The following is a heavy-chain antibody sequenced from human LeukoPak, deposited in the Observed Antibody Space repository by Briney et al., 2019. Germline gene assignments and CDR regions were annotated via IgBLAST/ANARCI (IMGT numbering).Heavy chain of an antibody. CDR2: IYYSGST. CDR1: GGSISSSSYY. V-gene: IGHV4-39*01. D-gene: IGHD6-13*01. Sequence: SETLSLTCSVSGGSISSSSYYWGWIRQPPGKGLEWIGSIYYSGSTYYNPSLKSRVTISVDTSKNQFSLKLSSVTAADTAVYYCARIRYSSSSYHFDYWGQGTLVTVSS. CDR3: ARIRYSSSSYHFDY. J-gene: IGHJ4*02.